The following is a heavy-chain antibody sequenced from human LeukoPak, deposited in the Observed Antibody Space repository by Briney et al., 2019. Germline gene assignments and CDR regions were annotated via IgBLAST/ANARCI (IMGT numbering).Heavy chain of an antibody. CDR3: ARDIHPRYFDWPLMDV. CDR2: ISSGAATI. Sequence: GGSLRLSCAASGFTFSSYEMNWVRQAPGKGLEWVSSISSGAATIYYADSVKGRFTISRDNAKNTLYLQMNSLRPEDTAVYYCARDIHPRYFDWPLMDVWGKGTTVTISS. J-gene: IGHJ6*03. CDR1: GFTFSSYE. D-gene: IGHD3-9*01. V-gene: IGHV3-48*03.